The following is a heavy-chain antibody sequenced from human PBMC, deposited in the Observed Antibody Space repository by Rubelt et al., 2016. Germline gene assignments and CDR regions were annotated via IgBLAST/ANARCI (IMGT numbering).Heavy chain of an antibody. CDR2: IKPDGSEK. CDR3: ARDPGSSGWYSSDAFDI. D-gene: IGHD6-19*01. J-gene: IGHJ3*02. Sequence: SGFSLSNYWMSWVRQAPGKGPEWVANIKPDGSEKNYVDSVKGRFIISRDNAKNTLYLQMNSLRAEDTAVYYCARDPGSSGWYSSDAFDIWGQGTMVTVSS. CDR1: GFSLSNYW. V-gene: IGHV3-7*01.